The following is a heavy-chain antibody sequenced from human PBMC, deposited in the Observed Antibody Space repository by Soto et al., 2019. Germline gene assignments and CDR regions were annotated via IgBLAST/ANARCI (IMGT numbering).Heavy chain of an antibody. Sequence: QLHLVESGGGVVQPGASVRLSCEASGFTFSAFGMHWVRQAPGKGLEWVAGIRHDGSNDYYSDFAKGRLTISRDNSRDTLYLQINSLRADDSAVYYCASVNTVRSWDYDGMDIWGQGITVTVSS. CDR2: IRHDGSND. J-gene: IGHJ6*02. D-gene: IGHD3-10*01. CDR1: GFTFSAFG. V-gene: IGHV3-33*03. CDR3: ASVNTVRSWDYDGMDI.